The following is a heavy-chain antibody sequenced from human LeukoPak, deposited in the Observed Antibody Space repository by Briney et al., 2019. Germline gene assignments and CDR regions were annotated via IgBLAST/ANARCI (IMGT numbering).Heavy chain of an antibody. D-gene: IGHD6-13*01. CDR2: IYYSGST. Sequence: SETLSLTCTVSGGSISSYYWSWIRQPPGKGLEWIGYIYYSGSTNYNPSLKSRVTISVDTSKNQFSLKLSSVTAADTAVYYCARVRTFIIAAAVFDYWDQGTLVTVSS. CDR1: GGSISSYY. J-gene: IGHJ4*02. V-gene: IGHV4-59*01. CDR3: ARVRTFIIAAAVFDY.